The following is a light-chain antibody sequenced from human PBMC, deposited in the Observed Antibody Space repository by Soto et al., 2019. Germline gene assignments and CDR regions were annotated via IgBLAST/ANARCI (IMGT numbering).Light chain of an antibody. Sequence: IQMTQSPSSLSASIGDRVTITCRASQTIDSWLAWYQQRPGKPPNLLIYKASTLASGVPSRFRGSGSGTEFTLTINSLQPDDFETYYCQQYHIYSGTFGQGTKVDIK. CDR1: QTIDSW. J-gene: IGKJ1*01. CDR2: KAS. CDR3: QQYHIYSGT. V-gene: IGKV1-5*03.